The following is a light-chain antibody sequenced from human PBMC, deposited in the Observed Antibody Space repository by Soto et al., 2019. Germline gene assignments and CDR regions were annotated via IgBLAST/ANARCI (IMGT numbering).Light chain of an antibody. Sequence: EIVMTQSPATLSVSPGERATLSCRASQSVSSNLAWYQQKPGQAPRLLIYGASTRATGIPARFSGSGSGTEFTLTISSLQSEDFAVYYCQPYNNWPFTFGPGTKVAIK. CDR1: QSVSSN. J-gene: IGKJ3*01. V-gene: IGKV3-15*01. CDR2: GAS. CDR3: QPYNNWPFT.